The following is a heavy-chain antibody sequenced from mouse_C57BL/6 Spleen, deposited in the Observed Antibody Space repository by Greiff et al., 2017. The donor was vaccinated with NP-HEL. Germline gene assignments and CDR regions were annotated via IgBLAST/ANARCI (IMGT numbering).Heavy chain of an antibody. J-gene: IGHJ1*03. CDR1: GFTFSDYG. D-gene: IGHD2-3*01. CDR3: ARGDGYPWYFDV. Sequence: EVKVVESGGGLVKPGGSLKLSCAASGFTFSDYGMHWVRQAPEKGLEWVAYISSGSSTIYYADTVKGRFTISRDNAKNTLFLQMTSLRSEDTAMYYCARGDGYPWYFDVWGTGTTVTVSS. CDR2: ISSGSSTI. V-gene: IGHV5-17*01.